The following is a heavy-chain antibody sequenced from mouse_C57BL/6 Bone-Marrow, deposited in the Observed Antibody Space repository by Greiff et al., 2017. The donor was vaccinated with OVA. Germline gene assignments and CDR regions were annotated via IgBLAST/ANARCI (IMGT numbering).Heavy chain of an antibody. CDR3: AREGDYDEWFAD. CDR2: INPYNGGT. J-gene: IGHJ3*01. Sequence: EVQLQQSGPVLVKPGASVKMSCKASGYTFTDYYMNWVKQSHGKSLEWIGVINPYNGGTSYNQKFKGKATLTVDKSSSTAYMELNSLTSEDSAVYYCAREGDYDEWFADWGQGTLVTVSA. V-gene: IGHV1-19*01. CDR1: GYTFTDYY. D-gene: IGHD2-4*01.